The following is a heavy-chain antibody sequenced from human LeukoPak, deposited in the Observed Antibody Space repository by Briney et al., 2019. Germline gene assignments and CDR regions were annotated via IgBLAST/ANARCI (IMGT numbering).Heavy chain of an antibody. CDR3: ARGDYDSSGYRD. V-gene: IGHV4-30-2*01. J-gene: IGHJ4*02. CDR1: GGFISSGGYS. Sequence: SETLSLTCAVSGGFISSGGYSWSWIRQPPGKGLEWIGYIYHSGSTYYNPSLKSRVTISVDRSKNQFSLKLSSVTAADTAVYYCARGDYDSSGYRDWGQGTLVTVSS. CDR2: IYHSGST. D-gene: IGHD3-22*01.